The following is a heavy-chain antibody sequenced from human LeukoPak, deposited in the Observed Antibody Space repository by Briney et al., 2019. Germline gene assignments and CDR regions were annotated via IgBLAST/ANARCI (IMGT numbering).Heavy chain of an antibody. CDR1: RFTFTSHG. CDR3: AKSGPRSSGYLRIDY. Sequence: PGGSLRLSCAASRFTFTSHGMHWVRQVPGKGREWVAFIRHDGSQADYGDSVKGRFTVSRENAKNMLYLQMNRLRAEDTAVYYCAKSGPRSSGYLRIDYWGQGTLVTVSS. D-gene: IGHD3-22*01. J-gene: IGHJ4*02. V-gene: IGHV3-30*02. CDR2: IRHDGSQA.